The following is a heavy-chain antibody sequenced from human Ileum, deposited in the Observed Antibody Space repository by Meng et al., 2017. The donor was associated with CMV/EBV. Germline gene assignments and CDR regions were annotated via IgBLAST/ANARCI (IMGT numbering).Heavy chain of an antibody. CDR1: GFTFSDYA. J-gene: IGHJ4*02. V-gene: IGHV3-23*01. CDR2: ISDSGGDT. D-gene: IGHD5-12*01. CDR3: AAQASYSGYDAKVAGN. Sequence: GESLKISCAASGFTFSDYAMSWVRQAPGKGLEWVSVISDSGGDTYYADPVKGRFTVSRDNSKNTLYLQMNSLRVEDTAVYFCAAQASYSGYDAKVAGNWGQGSLVTVSS.